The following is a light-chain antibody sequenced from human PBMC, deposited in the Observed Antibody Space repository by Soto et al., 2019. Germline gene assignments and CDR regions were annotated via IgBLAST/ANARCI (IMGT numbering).Light chain of an antibody. Sequence: EIVMTQSPATLSVSPGERATLSCRASQSVTDNLAWYQQKPGQAPRLLIYGASTRYTAVSARFSGGGSETEFTLTISSLQSEDFAVYYCQQYKDWPRTFGQGTKVEIK. CDR1: QSVTDN. CDR2: GAS. CDR3: QQYKDWPRT. V-gene: IGKV3-15*01. J-gene: IGKJ1*01.